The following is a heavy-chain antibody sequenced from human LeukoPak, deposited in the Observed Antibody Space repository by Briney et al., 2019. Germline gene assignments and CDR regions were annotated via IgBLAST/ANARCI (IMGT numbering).Heavy chain of an antibody. V-gene: IGHV3-7*01. CDR3: ARDTWGYFDY. J-gene: IGHJ4*02. CDR1: GFTFSSYW. CDR2: INQDGREK. Sequence: GGSLRLFCAASGFTFSSYWMTWVRQAPGKGLEWVANINQDGREKYYVDSVKGRFTISRDNTQNSLYLQMNSLRAEDTAVYYCARDTWGYFDYWGQGTLVTVPS. D-gene: IGHD3-16*01.